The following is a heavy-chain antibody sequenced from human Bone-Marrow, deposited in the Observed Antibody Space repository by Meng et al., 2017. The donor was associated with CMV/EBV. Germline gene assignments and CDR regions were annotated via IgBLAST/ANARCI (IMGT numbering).Heavy chain of an antibody. CDR3: ATDSSGYYSRADWFDP. CDR1: GFTFNTYW. CDR2: ITSDGSST. D-gene: IGHD3-22*01. Sequence: GESLKISCAASGFTFNTYWMHWVRQAPGKGLVWVSRITSDGSSTTYADSVKGRFTISRDNAKNSLYLQMNSLRAEDTAVYYCATDSSGYYSRADWFDPWGQGTRVTGSS. V-gene: IGHV3-74*01. J-gene: IGHJ5*02.